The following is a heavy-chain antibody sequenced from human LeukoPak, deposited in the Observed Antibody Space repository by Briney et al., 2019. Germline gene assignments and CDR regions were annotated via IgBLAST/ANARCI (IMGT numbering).Heavy chain of an antibody. V-gene: IGHV1-8*03. Sequence: ASVKVSCKASGYTFTGYYMHWVRQATGQGLEWMGWMNPNNGNIGYSQKFQGRVTITRNISISTAYMELSSLTSADTAVYFCAKQGGHGYYYYMDVWGKGTTVTVSS. CDR3: AKQGGHGYYYYMDV. CDR2: MNPNNGNI. D-gene: IGHD1/OR15-1a*01. CDR1: GYTFTGYY. J-gene: IGHJ6*03.